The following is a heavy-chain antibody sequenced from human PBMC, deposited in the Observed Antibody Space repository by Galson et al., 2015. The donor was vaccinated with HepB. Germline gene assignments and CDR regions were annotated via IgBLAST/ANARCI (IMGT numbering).Heavy chain of an antibody. Sequence: LSLTCTVSGGSFSSSSGTWIRQPPGKGLEWIGYVYYSGGTNYNPSLKSRVTISVDTSKNQFSLSLSSVAAADTAVYYCASTASLDCTSTSCYFYWGQGTLVTVSS. CDR1: GGSFSSSS. D-gene: IGHD2-2*01. CDR2: VYYSGGT. V-gene: IGHV4-59*12. CDR3: ASTASLDCTSTSCYFY. J-gene: IGHJ4*02.